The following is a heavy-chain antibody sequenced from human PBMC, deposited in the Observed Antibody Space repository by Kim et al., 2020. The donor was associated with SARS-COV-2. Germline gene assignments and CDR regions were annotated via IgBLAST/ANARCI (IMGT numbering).Heavy chain of an antibody. Sequence: PSPKRRVTISVNTAKNPFSLKLSSVTAADTAVYYCARGRVTMVRGVKFDYWGQGTLVTVSS. J-gene: IGHJ4*02. V-gene: IGHV4-34*01. D-gene: IGHD3-10*01. CDR3: ARGRVTMVRGVKFDY.